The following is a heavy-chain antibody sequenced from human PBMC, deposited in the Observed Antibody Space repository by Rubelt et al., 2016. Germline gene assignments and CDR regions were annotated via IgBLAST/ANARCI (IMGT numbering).Heavy chain of an antibody. Sequence: QVQLQQWGAGLLKPSETLSLTCAVYGGSFSGYYWSWVRQPPGTGLEWIGNVYSTWSPQYNPSFTGRVTISEDTSKNHVSLRLTSVTSADTAVYWCARHQWLLHPFDYWGQGTLVTVSS. V-gene: IGHV4-34*11. J-gene: IGHJ4*02. CDR3: ARHQWLLHPFDY. D-gene: IGHD6-19*01. CDR2: VYSTWSP. CDR1: GGSFSGYY.